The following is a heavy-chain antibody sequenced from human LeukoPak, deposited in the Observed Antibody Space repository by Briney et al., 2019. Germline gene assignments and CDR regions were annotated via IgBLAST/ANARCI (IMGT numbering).Heavy chain of an antibody. CDR2: ISSSGSTI. CDR3: AREASRDFWSGYSRSYYYYYYMDV. Sequence: PGGSLRLSCAASGFTFSDYYMSWIRQAPGKGLEWVSYISSSGSTIYYADSVKGRFTISRDNAKNSLYLQMNSLRAEDTAVYYCAREASRDFWSGYSRSYYYYYYMDVWGKGTTVTVSS. D-gene: IGHD3-3*01. CDR1: GFTFSDYY. V-gene: IGHV3-11*01. J-gene: IGHJ6*03.